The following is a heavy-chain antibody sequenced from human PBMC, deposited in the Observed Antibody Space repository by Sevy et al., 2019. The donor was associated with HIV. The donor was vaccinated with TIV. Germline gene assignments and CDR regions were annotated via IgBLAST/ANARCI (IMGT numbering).Heavy chain of an antibody. CDR2: IYYSGST. Sequence: SETLSLTCTVSGGSISSGGYYWSWIRQHPGKGLEWIGYIYYSGSTYYNPSLKSRVTISVDTSKNQFSLKLSSVTAADTAMYYCARVVVPAAIIGEYNWFDPWGQGTLVTVSS. CDR1: GGSISSGGYY. J-gene: IGHJ5*02. CDR3: ARVVVPAAIIGEYNWFDP. V-gene: IGHV4-31*03. D-gene: IGHD2-2*02.